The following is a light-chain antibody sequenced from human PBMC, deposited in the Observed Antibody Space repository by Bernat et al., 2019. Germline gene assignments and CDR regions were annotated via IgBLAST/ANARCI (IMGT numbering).Light chain of an antibody. V-gene: IGKV1-39*01. CDR1: QPINNY. Sequence: DIQVTQSPSSLSASVGDRVTITCRTSQPINNYLMWYQHKPGTAPKLLIYAASSVKSGVPSRFIGSGYGTDFTLTVTSLQPADFATYFSQHSHITPYTFGQRTKVDI. CDR3: QHSHITPYT. CDR2: AAS. J-gene: IGKJ2*01.